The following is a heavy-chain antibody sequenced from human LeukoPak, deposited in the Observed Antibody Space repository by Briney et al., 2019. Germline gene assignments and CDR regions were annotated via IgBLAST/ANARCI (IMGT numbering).Heavy chain of an antibody. J-gene: IGHJ4*02. D-gene: IGHD6-19*01. CDR1: GGSFSGYY. Sequence: SETLSLTCAVYGGSFSGYYWSWIRQPPGKGLEWIGEINHSGSTNYNPSLKSRVTISVDTSKNQFSLKLSSVTAADTAVYYCARHLSSGWYGGAFDYWGQGTLVTVSS. V-gene: IGHV4-34*01. CDR3: ARHLSSGWYGGAFDY. CDR2: INHSGST.